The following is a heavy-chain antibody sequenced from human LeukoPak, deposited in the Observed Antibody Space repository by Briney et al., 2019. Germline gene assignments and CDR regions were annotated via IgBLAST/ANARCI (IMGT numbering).Heavy chain of an antibody. J-gene: IGHJ4*02. CDR2: CCASGRN. Sequence: ETLSLTCTFPVGSTSSYYWSWIRPPGRKGLEWSGRCCASGRNNYNPPLNGRVTMSVDTTNNHYSLMLSYGTAADTAGYYRARDRSSSSWPTRHFDYWRGGTKLSVCS. CDR3: ARDRSSSSWPTRHFDY. D-gene: IGHD6-13*01. CDR1: VGSTSSYY. V-gene: IGHV4-4*07.